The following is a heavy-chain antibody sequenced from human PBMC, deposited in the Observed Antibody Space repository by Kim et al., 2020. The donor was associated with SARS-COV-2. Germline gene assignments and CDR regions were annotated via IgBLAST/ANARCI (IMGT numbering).Heavy chain of an antibody. V-gene: IGHV3-33*01. CDR3: ARWGFGSSSSPPYNDYHYYGMGV. Sequence: GGSLRLSCAASGFTFSSYGMHWVRQAPGKGLEWVAVIWYDGSNKYYADSVKGRFTISRDNSKNTLYLQMNSLRAEDTAVYYCARWGFGSSSSPPYNDYHYYGMGVWGGGTAGSVSS. CDR1: GFTFSSYG. CDR2: IWYDGSNK. J-gene: IGHJ6*01. D-gene: IGHD6-6*01.